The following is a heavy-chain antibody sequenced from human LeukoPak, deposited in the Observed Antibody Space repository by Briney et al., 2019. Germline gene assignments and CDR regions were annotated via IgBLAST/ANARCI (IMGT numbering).Heavy chain of an antibody. V-gene: IGHV4-39*01. CDR1: GGSISSSSYY. D-gene: IGHD1-7*01. Sequence: SETLSLTCTVSGGSISSSSYYWGWIRQPPGRGLEWIGSIYYSGSTYYNPSLKSRVTISVDTSKNQFSLKLSSVTAADTAVYYCARHGLAYNWNYGLDYWGQGTLVTVSS. CDR2: IYYSGST. J-gene: IGHJ4*02. CDR3: ARHGLAYNWNYGLDY.